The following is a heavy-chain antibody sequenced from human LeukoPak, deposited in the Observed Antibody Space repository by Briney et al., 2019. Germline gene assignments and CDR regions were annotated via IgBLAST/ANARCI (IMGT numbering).Heavy chain of an antibody. CDR3: ARDGREMATLFDY. CDR1: GYTFAGYY. CDR2: INPNSGGT. V-gene: IGHV1-2*02. D-gene: IGHD5-24*01. Sequence: ASVKVSCKASGYTFAGYYMHWVRQAPGQGLEWMGWINPNSGGTNYAQKFQGRVTMTRDTSISTAYMELSRLRSDDTAVYYCARDGREMATLFDYWGQGTLVTVSS. J-gene: IGHJ4*02.